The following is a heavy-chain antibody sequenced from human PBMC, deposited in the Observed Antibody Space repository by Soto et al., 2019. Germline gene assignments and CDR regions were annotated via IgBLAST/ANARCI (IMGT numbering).Heavy chain of an antibody. CDR2: INPSGGST. CDR3: ARVRCSSTSCYVGVGYFDY. CDR1: GYTFTSYY. J-gene: IGHJ4*02. Sequence: ASMKVSCKASGYTFTSYYTHWVRQAPGQGLEWMGIINPSGGSTSYAQKFQGRVTMTRDTSTSTVYMELSSLRSEDTAVYYCARVRCSSTSCYVGVGYFDYWGQGTLVTVSS. V-gene: IGHV1-46*01. D-gene: IGHD2-2*01.